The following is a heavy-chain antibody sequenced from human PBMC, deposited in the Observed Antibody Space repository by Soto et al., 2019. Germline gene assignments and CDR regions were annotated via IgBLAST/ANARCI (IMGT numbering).Heavy chain of an antibody. J-gene: IGHJ4*02. CDR3: ARSIAAAGTTLFDS. V-gene: IGHV4-59*01. CDR2: IYFSGTT. CDR1: GGSISSYY. Sequence: SETLSLTCTVSGGSISSYYWSWIRQPPGKGLEWIAYIYFSGTTNYNPSLKSRVTISVDTSKNQFSLKLSSVTAADTAVYYCARSIAAAGTTLFDSWGQGALVTVSS. D-gene: IGHD6-13*01.